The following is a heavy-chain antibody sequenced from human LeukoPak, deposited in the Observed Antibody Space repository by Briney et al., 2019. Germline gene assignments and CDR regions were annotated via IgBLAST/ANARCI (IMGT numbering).Heavy chain of an antibody. D-gene: IGHD3-3*01. J-gene: IGHJ4*02. Sequence: GGSLRLSRTASGFRFRDYGMSWVRQVPGEGLEWVGYIRSKDYYGTEEYAASVKGRFTISRDDSESIAYLQMNSLRTEDTAIYYCTRGRSAWGYWGQGTLVVVSS. CDR2: IRSKDYYGTE. CDR1: GFRFRDYG. CDR3: TRGRSAWGY. V-gene: IGHV3-49*04.